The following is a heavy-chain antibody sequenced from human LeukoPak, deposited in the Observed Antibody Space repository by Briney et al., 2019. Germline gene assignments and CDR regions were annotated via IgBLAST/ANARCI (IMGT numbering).Heavy chain of an antibody. Sequence: RASVKVSCKASGYTFTSYAMNWVRQAPGQGLEWMGWINTNTGNPTYAQGFTGRFVFSLDTSVSTAYLQISSLKAEDTAVYYCARGHRCGGGSCYDTYYYYYMDVWGKGTTVTISS. J-gene: IGHJ6*03. CDR1: GYTFTSYA. D-gene: IGHD2-15*01. CDR2: INTNTGNP. CDR3: ARGHRCGGGSCYDTYYYYYMDV. V-gene: IGHV7-4-1*02.